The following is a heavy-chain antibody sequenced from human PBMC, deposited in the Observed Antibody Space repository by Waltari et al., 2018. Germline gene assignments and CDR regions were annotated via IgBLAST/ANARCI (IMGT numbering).Heavy chain of an antibody. CDR1: GFTFSSYG. Sequence: QVQLVESGGGVVQPGGSLRLSCAASGFTFSSYGMHWVRQAPGKGLEWVAIIRYDGSNKYYADSVKGRFTISRDNSKNTLYLQMNSLRAEETAVYYCAKDRITTVTLDYWGQGTLVTVSS. CDR3: AKDRITTVTLDY. J-gene: IGHJ4*02. D-gene: IGHD4-17*01. V-gene: IGHV3-30*02. CDR2: IRYDGSNK.